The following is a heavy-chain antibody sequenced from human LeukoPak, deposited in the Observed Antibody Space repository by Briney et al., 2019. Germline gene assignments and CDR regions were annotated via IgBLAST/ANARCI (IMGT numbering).Heavy chain of an antibody. V-gene: IGHV4-59*01. CDR1: GVSISDYH. D-gene: IGHD1-26*01. J-gene: IGHJ4*02. Sequence: PSETLSLTCSVSGVSISDYHWIWTRQPPAKGLEWMGYFSYSGSTRYNPSLKSRVTMSVDTSKNQFSLRLISVAAADTAVYYCARMYSGTSYYFDFWGQGTLVTASS. CDR2: FSYSGST. CDR3: ARMYSGTSYYFDF.